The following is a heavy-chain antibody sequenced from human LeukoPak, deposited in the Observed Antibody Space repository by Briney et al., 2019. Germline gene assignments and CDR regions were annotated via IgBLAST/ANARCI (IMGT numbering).Heavy chain of an antibody. CDR1: GFTLSSDE. J-gene: IGHJ4*02. D-gene: IGHD6-19*01. CDR3: ARNSGWYGVS. V-gene: IGHV3-23*01. CDR2: IYYSGGST. Sequence: GGSLRLSCTASGFTLSSDEMSCIRQAPGKGLEWVSRIYYSGGSTHYADSVMGRFTISRDNSKNTLYLQLNSLSADDTAVYYCARNSGWYGVSWGQGTLGTVSS.